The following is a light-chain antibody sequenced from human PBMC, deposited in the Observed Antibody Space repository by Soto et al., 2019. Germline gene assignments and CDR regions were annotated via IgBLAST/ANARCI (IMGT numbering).Light chain of an antibody. CDR1: SSNIGAGSD. CDR2: GNT. J-gene: IGLJ1*01. V-gene: IGLV1-40*01. CDR3: QTYDSSLSGLYV. Sequence: LTQPPSISGAPGQRVTISCTGSSSNIGAGSDVHWYHQLPGTAPKLLIYGNTNRPSGVPDRFSGSKSGTSASLAIAGLQTEDEGDYYCQTYDSSLSGLYVVGTGTKV.